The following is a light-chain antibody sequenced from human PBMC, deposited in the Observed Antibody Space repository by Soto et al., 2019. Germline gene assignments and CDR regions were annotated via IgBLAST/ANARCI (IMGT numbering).Light chain of an antibody. CDR3: GTWDNRRSDML. Sequence: QSVLTQPPSVSAAPGQWVTISCSGSGSNVGHNYVSWYQQFPGTAPRLLIYDNNKRPSGIPDRFSGSKSGTSATLDIAGLQTGDEADYYCGTWDNRRSDMLFGGGTKVTVL. J-gene: IGLJ3*02. CDR2: DNN. CDR1: GSNVGHNY. V-gene: IGLV1-51*01.